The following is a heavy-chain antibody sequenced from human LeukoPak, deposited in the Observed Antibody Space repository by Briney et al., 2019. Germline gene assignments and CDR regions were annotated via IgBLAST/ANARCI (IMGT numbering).Heavy chain of an antibody. J-gene: IGHJ4*02. CDR1: GYIVTSYG. D-gene: IGHD2-2*01. CDR3: ARHQILPGQHIVLVPAAMGFHY. CDR2: ISAYNGNT. V-gene: IGHV1-18*01. Sequence: GSVKVSCNASGYIVTSYGISWVRQGPGQGLEWMGWISAYNGNTNNAQTPHGSDTMTTDTSTSTAYMELRSLRSDDTAVYYSARHQILPGQHIVLVPAAMGFHYWGQGTPVNGPS.